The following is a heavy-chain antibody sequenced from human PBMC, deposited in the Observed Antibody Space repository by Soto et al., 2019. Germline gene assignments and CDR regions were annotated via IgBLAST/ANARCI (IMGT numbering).Heavy chain of an antibody. CDR3: ARAKFVYYGMDV. J-gene: IGHJ6*02. V-gene: IGHV3-7*01. CDR2: IKQDGSEK. Sequence: EVQLVESGGGLVLPGGSLRLSCAGSGFTFSSYWMTWVRQAPGKGLEWVANIKQDGSEKNYVDSLKGRFTISRDNAKNSLYLQLNSLRDEDTAVYYCARAKFVYYGMDVWGQGTTVTVSS. CDR1: GFTFSSYW. D-gene: IGHD3-16*01.